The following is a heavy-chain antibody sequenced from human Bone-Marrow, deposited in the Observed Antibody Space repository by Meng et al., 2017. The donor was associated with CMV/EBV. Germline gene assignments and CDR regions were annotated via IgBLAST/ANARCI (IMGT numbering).Heavy chain of an antibody. CDR2: IYYSGSS. CDR1: GGTISSYY. V-gene: IGHV4-59*01. D-gene: IGHD6-19*01. Sequence: GSLRLSCTVSGGTISSYYWSWIRQPPGKGLEWIGYIYYSGSSNYNPSLKSRVTISVDTSKNQFHLKLSSVTAAATAVYYCARLKTPVEYWLVMDVWGQGTTVTVSS. CDR3: ARLKTPVEYWLVMDV. J-gene: IGHJ6*02.